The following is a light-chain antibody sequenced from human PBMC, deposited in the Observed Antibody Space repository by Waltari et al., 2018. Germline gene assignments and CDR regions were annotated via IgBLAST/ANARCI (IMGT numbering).Light chain of an antibody. J-gene: IGKJ5*01. V-gene: IGKV3-11*01. Sequence: EIELIQSPVTLSVSPGERATLPGRASQSVSSYLAWYQQKPGQAPRLLLYDASNRATGIPARFSGSGSGTDFTLTISSLEPEDFAVYYCQQRSNWPLTFGQGTRLEIK. CDR1: QSVSSY. CDR3: QQRSNWPLT. CDR2: DAS.